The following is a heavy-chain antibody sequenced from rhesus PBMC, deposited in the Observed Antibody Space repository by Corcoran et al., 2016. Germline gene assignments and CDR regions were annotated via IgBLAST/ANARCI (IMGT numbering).Heavy chain of an antibody. CDR2: INSGGGST. CDR1: GFTFSSYG. D-gene: IGHD6-19*01. CDR3: AKEIFYYFDY. V-gene: IGHV3S5*01. Sequence: EVQLVETGGGLVQPGGSLKLSCAASGFTFSSYGMSWVHQAPGKGLEWVSAINSGGGSTYYADSVKGRFTISRDNSKNTLSLQMNSLRAEDTAVYYCAKEIFYYFDYWGQGVLVTVSS. J-gene: IGHJ4*01.